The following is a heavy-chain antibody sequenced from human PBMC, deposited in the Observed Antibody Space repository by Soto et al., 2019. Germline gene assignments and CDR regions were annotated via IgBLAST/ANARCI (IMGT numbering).Heavy chain of an antibody. Sequence: QVQLVESGGGLVKPGGSLRLSCAASGFTFSDYYMTWIRQAPGKGLEWVSYINMGGTTVYYADSVKGRFTIPRDNAENSLFLQMNSLRVEDTAVYYSAKENWYPDLWGRGTLVTVSS. J-gene: IGHJ2*01. CDR3: AKENWYPDL. CDR1: GFTFSDYY. V-gene: IGHV3-11*01. CDR2: INMGGTTV.